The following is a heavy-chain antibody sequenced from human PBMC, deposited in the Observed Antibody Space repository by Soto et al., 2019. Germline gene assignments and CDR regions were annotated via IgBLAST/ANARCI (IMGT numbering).Heavy chain of an antibody. CDR1: GGSISSSSYY. D-gene: IGHD3-22*01. J-gene: IGHJ5*02. Sequence: SETLSLTCTVSGGSISSSSYYWGWIRQPPGKGLEWIGSIYYSGSTYYNPSLKSRVTISVDTSKNQFSLKLSSVTAADTAVYYCARRYYDSSGYFSLGWFDPWGQGTLVTVSS. CDR2: IYYSGST. V-gene: IGHV4-39*01. CDR3: ARRYYDSSGYFSLGWFDP.